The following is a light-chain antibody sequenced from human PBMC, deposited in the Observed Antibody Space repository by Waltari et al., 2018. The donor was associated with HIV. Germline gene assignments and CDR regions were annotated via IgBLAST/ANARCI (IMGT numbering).Light chain of an antibody. CDR2: KDT. J-gene: IGLJ1*01. Sequence: SFELTQPPQVSVSPGQTARITCSGDALAKQYTCWYQQKPGQAPVVVIYKDTERPSGISKRFSGSSSTPTATLTLSRAQTESRAINYEQRANTGGTNCFGTGTKDTVL. CDR1: ALAKQY. CDR3: QRANTGGTNC. V-gene: IGLV3-25*03.